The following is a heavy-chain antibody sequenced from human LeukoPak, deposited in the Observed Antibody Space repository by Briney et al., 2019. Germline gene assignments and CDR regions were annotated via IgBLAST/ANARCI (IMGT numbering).Heavy chain of an antibody. V-gene: IGHV1-18*01. CDR2: ISTSTGDT. J-gene: IGHJ3*02. Sequence: ASVKVSCKTSGYSFILYGISWVRQAPGQGPEGMGWISTSTGDTKYTQKFQGRVTLTTDTSTSTAYMELSSLRSDDTVGYYCASLKNYYDSSGYLVTDAFDIWGQGTMVNVSS. CDR3: ASLKNYYDSSGYLVTDAFDI. D-gene: IGHD3-22*01. CDR1: GYSFILYG.